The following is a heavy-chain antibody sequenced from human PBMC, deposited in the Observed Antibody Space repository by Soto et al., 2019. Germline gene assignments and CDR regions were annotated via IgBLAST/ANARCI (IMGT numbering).Heavy chain of an antibody. CDR2: FRPIFSAP. CDR3: ARGITSGSFTPFDL. Sequence: SVKVTCEASGEAFSCCSLSSARQVPEQGLEWMGGFRPIFSAPNYAQNFLDRVTITADQITSTVYLELTSLRSDDTAVYYCARGITSGSFTPFDLWGKGTLVTVSP. CDR1: GEAFSCCS. V-gene: IGHV1-69*13. D-gene: IGHD1-26*01. J-gene: IGHJ4*02.